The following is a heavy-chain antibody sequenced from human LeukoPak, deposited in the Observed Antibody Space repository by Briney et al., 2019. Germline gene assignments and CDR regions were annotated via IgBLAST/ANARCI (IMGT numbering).Heavy chain of an antibody. CDR1: GFTFSSYS. J-gene: IGHJ4*02. CDR2: ISSSSYI. D-gene: IGHD2-8*01. CDR3: AREGGSTKYHFDY. V-gene: IGHV3-21*01. Sequence: PGGSLRLSCAASGFTFSSYSMNWVCQAPGKGLEWVSSISSSSYIYYADSVRGRFTISRDNAKNSLYLQMNSLRAEDTAVYYCAREGGSTKYHFDYWGQGTLVTVSS.